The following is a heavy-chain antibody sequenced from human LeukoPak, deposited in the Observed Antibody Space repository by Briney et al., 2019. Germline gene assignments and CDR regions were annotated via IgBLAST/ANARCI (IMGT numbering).Heavy chain of an antibody. V-gene: IGHV3-7*01. CDR3: ARDGDAYGSGSYHGPYYFDY. CDR2: IKQDGSEK. D-gene: IGHD3-10*01. Sequence: GGSLRLSCAASGFTFSSYWMSWVRQAPGKGLEWVANIKQDGSEKYYVDSVKGRFTISGDNAKNSLYLQMNSLRAEDTAVYYCARDGDAYGSGSYHGPYYFDYWGQGTLVTVSS. CDR1: GFTFSSYW. J-gene: IGHJ4*02.